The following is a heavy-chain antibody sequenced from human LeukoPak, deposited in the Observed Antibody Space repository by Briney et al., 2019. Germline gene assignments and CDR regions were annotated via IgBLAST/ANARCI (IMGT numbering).Heavy chain of an antibody. Sequence: GGSLRLSCAASGFTFSSYSMNWVRQAPGKGLEWVSRINSDGRSKNFADSVKGGFTISRDNDKKTLYMQMNSLRTEDTAVYYCARDMRCDGFDIWGQGTMVTVSS. J-gene: IGHJ3*02. CDR2: INSDGRSK. D-gene: IGHD2-2*01. CDR3: ARDMRCDGFDI. V-gene: IGHV3-74*01. CDR1: GFTFSSYS.